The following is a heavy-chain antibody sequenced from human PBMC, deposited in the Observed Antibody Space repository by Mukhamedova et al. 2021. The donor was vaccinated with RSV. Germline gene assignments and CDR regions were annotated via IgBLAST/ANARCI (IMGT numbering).Heavy chain of an antibody. J-gene: IGHJ4*02. V-gene: IGHV4-61*02. CDR2: SGST. D-gene: IGHD6-13*01. Sequence: SGSTNYNPSLKSRVTISVDTSKNQFSLKLSSVTAADTAVYYCARESRYSSSWYGYWGQGTWSPSPQ. CDR3: ARESRYSSSWYGY.